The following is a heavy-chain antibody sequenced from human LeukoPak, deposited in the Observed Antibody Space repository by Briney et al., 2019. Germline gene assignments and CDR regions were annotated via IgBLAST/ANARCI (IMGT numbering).Heavy chain of an antibody. CDR3: ARCPYSFGFAPPDY. Sequence: PGGSLRLSCAASGFTFSSYSMNWVRQAPGKGLEWVSYISSSGSTIYYADSVKGRFTISRDNAKNSLYLQMNSLRAEDTAVYYCARCPYSFGFAPPDYWGQGTLVTVSS. CDR1: GFTFSSYS. CDR2: ISSSGSTI. J-gene: IGHJ4*02. V-gene: IGHV3-48*01. D-gene: IGHD5-18*01.